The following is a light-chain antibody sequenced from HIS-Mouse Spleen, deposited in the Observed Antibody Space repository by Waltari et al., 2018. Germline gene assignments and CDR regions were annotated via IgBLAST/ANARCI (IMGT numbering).Light chain of an antibody. V-gene: IGLV2-23*01. J-gene: IGLJ3*02. CDR3: CSYAGSSTNWV. Sequence: QSALTQPASVSGSPGQSITISCPGTSSDVGSYNLVSWYQPQPGKAPKLMIYEGSKRPSGVSNRVSGSKSGNTASLTISGLQAEDEADYYCCSYAGSSTNWVFGGGTKLTVL. CDR2: EGS. CDR1: SSDVGSYNL.